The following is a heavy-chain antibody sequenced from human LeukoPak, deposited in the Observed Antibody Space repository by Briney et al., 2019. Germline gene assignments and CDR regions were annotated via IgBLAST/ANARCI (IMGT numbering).Heavy chain of an antibody. Sequence: SETLSLTCAVYGGSFSGYYWSWIRQPPGKGLEWIGEINHSGSTNYNPSLKSRVTISVDTSKNLFSLRLSSVTAADTAVYYCARGRRDYVWGSYRYMHEFFDPWGQGTLVTVPS. CDR2: INHSGST. CDR3: ARGRRDYVWGSYRYMHEFFDP. CDR1: GGSFSGYY. D-gene: IGHD3-16*02. V-gene: IGHV4-34*01. J-gene: IGHJ5*02.